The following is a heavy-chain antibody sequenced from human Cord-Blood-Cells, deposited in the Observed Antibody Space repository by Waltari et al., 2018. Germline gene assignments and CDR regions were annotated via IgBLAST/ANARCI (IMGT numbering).Heavy chain of an antibody. D-gene: IGHD6-19*01. V-gene: IGHV3-43*02. CDR3: AKDIGPVAEYFQH. J-gene: IGHJ1*01. CDR1: GFTFDDYA. Sequence: EVQLVESGGGVVQPGGSLRLSCAASGFTFDDYAMHWVGQAPGKGLGWVSLSSGDGVSTYADSVKGRFTISKDNSKNSLYLQMNSLRTEDTALYYCAKDIGPVAEYFQHWGQGTLVTVSS. CDR2: SSGDGVST.